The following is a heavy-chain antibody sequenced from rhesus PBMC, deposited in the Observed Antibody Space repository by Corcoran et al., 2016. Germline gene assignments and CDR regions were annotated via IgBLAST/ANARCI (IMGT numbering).Heavy chain of an antibody. J-gene: IGHJ5-1*01. V-gene: IGHV3-132*01. CDR3: ARGYRFDV. CDR1: ELTFSSKY. CDR2: ISIGGGT. Sequence: VEMLVDSGGGLVQPGASLRLSCAAPELTFSSKYMNWVRQAPGMGCGGVSGISIGGGTYYPYSVKGRFTISRDNAKNSLYRQMNSLRAEDTAVYYCARGYRFDVWGPGVLVTVSS.